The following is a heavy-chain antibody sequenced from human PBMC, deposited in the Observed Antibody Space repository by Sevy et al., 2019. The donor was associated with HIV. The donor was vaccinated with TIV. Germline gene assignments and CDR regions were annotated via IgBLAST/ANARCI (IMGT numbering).Heavy chain of an antibody. D-gene: IGHD3-22*01. V-gene: IGHV1-24*01. Sequence: ASVKVSCMVSGHTLTEISMHWVRQTPGRGLEWMGRFDPEDGETIYAQKFQGRITMTEDTSTDTAYLELSSLRSEDTAVYYCATAREYYEDNSGYFDYWGPGTLVTVSS. CDR3: ATAREYYEDNSGYFDY. CDR2: FDPEDGET. J-gene: IGHJ4*02. CDR1: GHTLTEIS.